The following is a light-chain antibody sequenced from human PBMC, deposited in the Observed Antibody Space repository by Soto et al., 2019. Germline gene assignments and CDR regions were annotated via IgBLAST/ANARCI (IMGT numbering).Light chain of an antibody. V-gene: IGLV2-14*01. Sequence: QSALTQPASVSGSPGQSITISCTGTSSDVGGYNYVSWYQQHPGKAPKLMIYDVSNRPSGVSNRFSGSKSGNTASLTISGLQAEDEAEYYCSSYTSSSALVFGPGTKVTVL. CDR2: DVS. J-gene: IGLJ1*01. CDR1: SSDVGGYNY. CDR3: SSYTSSSALV.